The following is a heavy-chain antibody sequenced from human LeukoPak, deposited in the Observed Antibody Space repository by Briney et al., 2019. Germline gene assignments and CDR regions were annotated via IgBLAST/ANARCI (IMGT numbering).Heavy chain of an antibody. Sequence: SQTLSLTCAVSGGSISSGGDSWSWIRQPPGKGLEWIGYIYHSGSTYYNPSLKSRVTISVDRSKNRFSLKLSSVTAADTAVYYCASTLRGIDAFDIWGQGTMVTVSS. CDR2: IYHSGST. D-gene: IGHD3-10*01. J-gene: IGHJ3*02. CDR1: GGSISSGGDS. CDR3: ASTLRGIDAFDI. V-gene: IGHV4-30-2*01.